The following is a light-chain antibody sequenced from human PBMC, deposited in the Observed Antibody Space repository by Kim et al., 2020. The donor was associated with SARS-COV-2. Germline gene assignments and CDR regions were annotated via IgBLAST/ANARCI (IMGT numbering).Light chain of an antibody. J-gene: IGKJ1*01. V-gene: IGKV1-27*01. Sequence: SLGDGVDITCRARQGIRNDFTWYQHRPRKGPTLLFYAISALQCGVPSRFSGSGSEPDFTLTIPSLEREHVTTYFCQMNKSTPPWTFGQRTTVEI. CDR2: AIS. CDR3: QMNKSTPPWT. CDR1: QGIRND.